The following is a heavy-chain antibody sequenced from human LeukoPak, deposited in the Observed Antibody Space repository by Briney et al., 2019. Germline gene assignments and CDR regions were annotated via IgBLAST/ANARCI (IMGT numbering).Heavy chain of an antibody. CDR1: GFTFGDYA. V-gene: IGHV3-49*05. Sequence: NPGGSLRLSCTASGFTFGDYAMSWFRQAPGKGLECVGFIRSKAYGGTTECAASVKGRFTISRDDSKSIAYLQMNSLKTEDTAVYYCTLSTLTAQWERDDAFDIWGRGTIVTVSS. CDR2: IRSKAYGGTT. D-gene: IGHD1-26*01. CDR3: TLSTLTAQWERDDAFDI. J-gene: IGHJ3*02.